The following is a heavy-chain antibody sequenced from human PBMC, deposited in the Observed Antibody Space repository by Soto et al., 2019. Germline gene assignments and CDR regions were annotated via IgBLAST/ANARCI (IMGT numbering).Heavy chain of an antibody. CDR3: ARGVRYCSGGSCYSRLSSGYYERPYFDY. V-gene: IGHV4-30-2*01. Sequence: SETLSLTCAVSGGSISSGGYSWSWIRQPPGKGLEWIGYIYHSGSTYYNPSLKSRVTISVDRSKNQFSLKLSSVTAADTAVYYCARGVRYCSGGSCYSRLSSGYYERPYFDYWGQGTLVTVSS. CDR1: GGSISSGGYS. J-gene: IGHJ4*02. CDR2: IYHSGST. D-gene: IGHD2-15*01.